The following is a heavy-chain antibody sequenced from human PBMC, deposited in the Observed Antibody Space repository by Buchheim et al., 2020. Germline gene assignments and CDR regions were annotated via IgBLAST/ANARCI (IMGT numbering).Heavy chain of an antibody. CDR2: ISSSTSTI. D-gene: IGHD3-22*01. J-gene: IGHJ4*02. CDR3: ARDSPTSIGYYPD. V-gene: IGHV3-48*01. CDR1: GFTFSSNS. Sequence: EVQLVESGGGLVQPGGSLRLSCVASGFTFSSNSMNWVRQAPGKGLEWVSYISSSTSTIYYADSVKGRFTISRHKAKDSMVLQMNSLRAEDTAVYYCARDSPTSIGYYPDWGQGTL.